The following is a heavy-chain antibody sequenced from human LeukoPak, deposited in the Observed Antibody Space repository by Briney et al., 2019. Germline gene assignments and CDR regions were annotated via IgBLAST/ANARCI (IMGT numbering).Heavy chain of an antibody. CDR3: ARLDCSSTSCYQYGMDV. V-gene: IGHV3-48*03. CDR2: ISSSGSTI. J-gene: IGHJ6*02. D-gene: IGHD2-2*01. CDR1: GFTFSSYE. Sequence: GGSLRLSCAASGFTFSSYEMNWVRQAPGKGLEWVSYISSSGSTIYYADSVKGRFTISRDNAKNSLYLQMNSLRAEDTAVYYCARLDCSSTSCYQYGMDVWGQGTTVTVSS.